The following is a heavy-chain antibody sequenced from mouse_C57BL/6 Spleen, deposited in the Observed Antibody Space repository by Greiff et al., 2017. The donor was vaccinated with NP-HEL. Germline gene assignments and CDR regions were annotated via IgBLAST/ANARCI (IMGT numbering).Heavy chain of an antibody. D-gene: IGHD4-1*01. CDR2: INYDGSST. CDR1: GFTFSDYY. CDR3: AREVGRWYFDV. Sequence: EVMLVESEGGLVQPGSSMKLSCTASGFTFSDYYMAWVRQVPEKGLEWVANINYDGSSTYYLDSLKSRFIISRDNANNILYLQMSSLKSEDTATYYCAREVGRWYFDVWGTGTTVTVSS. V-gene: IGHV5-16*01. J-gene: IGHJ1*03.